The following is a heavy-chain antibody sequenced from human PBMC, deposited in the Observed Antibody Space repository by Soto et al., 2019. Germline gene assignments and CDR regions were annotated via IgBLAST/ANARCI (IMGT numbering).Heavy chain of an antibody. V-gene: IGHV3-21*01. J-gene: IGHJ4*02. CDR2: ISSGSSDT. CDR1: GFTFSRVS. CDR3: ARVAY. Sequence: SGGSLRLSCEASGFTFSRVSMKWVRQVPGKRLEWVASISSGSSDTWYADSLKGRFIISRDNAQNSLSLQMNTLRPEDTAMHYCARVAYWGPGTQVTAPQ.